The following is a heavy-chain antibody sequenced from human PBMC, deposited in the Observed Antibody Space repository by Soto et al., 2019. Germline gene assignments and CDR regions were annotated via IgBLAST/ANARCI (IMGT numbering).Heavy chain of an antibody. D-gene: IGHD5-18*01. J-gene: IGHJ4*02. V-gene: IGHV4-39*01. Sequence: PSETLSLTCTVSGGSISSSSYYWGWIRQPPGKGLEWIGSIYYSGSTYYNPSLKSRVTISVDTSKNQFSLKLSSVTAADTAVYYCARRKAAMVFTFDYWGQGTLVTVSS. CDR1: GGSISSSSYY. CDR3: ARRKAAMVFTFDY. CDR2: IYYSGST.